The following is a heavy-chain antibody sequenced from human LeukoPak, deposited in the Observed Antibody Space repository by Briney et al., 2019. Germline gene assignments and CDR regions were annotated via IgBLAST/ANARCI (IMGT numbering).Heavy chain of an antibody. J-gene: IGHJ4*02. CDR3: ARDPSGYFNY. V-gene: IGHV4-61*01. CDR1: GGSVSSGNYY. Sequence: SETLSLTCPVSGGSVSSGNYYWSWIRQPPGKGLDWIGYIYYSGSTNYNPSLKSRVTISVDTSKNQFSLRLSSVTAADTAVYYCARDPSGYFNYWGQGTLATVSS. D-gene: IGHD3-22*01. CDR2: IYYSGST.